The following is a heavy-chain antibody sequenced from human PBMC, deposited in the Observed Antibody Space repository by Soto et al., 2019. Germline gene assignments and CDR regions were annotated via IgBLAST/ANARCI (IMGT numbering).Heavy chain of an antibody. Sequence: PGGSLRLSCTGSGFNFGNYAMSWVRQAPGKGPEWVGFIRSETYGGTPDYAASLRGRFTISRDDSKSIAYLEINSLQTDDTAVYYCTRYYCASSGYYVYWGQGTLVTVSS. V-gene: IGHV3-49*04. CDR1: GFNFGNYA. CDR2: IRSETYGGTP. D-gene: IGHD3-22*01. J-gene: IGHJ4*02. CDR3: TRYYCASSGYYVY.